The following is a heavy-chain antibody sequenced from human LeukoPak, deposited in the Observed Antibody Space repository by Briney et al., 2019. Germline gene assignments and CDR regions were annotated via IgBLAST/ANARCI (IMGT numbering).Heavy chain of an antibody. CDR1: GGSISSYY. CDR3: ARGLGQLCPPYYYGIDV. D-gene: IGHD5-18*01. J-gene: IGHJ6*02. CDR2: IYYSGST. Sequence: SETLSLTCTVSGGSISSYYWSWIRQPPGKGLEWIGYIYYSGSTNYNPSLKSRVTISVDTSKNQFSLKLSSVTAADTAVYYCARGLGQLCPPYYYGIDVWGQGTTVTASS. V-gene: IGHV4-59*01.